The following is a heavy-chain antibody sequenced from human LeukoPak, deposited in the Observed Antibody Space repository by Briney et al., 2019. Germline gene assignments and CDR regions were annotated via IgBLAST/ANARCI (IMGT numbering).Heavy chain of an antibody. D-gene: IGHD6-19*01. CDR1: GYTFNSYG. CDR2: ISAHNGNT. Sequence: GASVKVSCKASGYTFNSYGISWVRQAPGQGLEWMGWISAHNGNTNYEEKVQGRVTMPTDTSTSTAYMALRNLRSDDTAVYYCARDKGTVAAYYYYYMDVWGKGTTVTVSS. J-gene: IGHJ6*03. V-gene: IGHV1-18*01. CDR3: ARDKGTVAAYYYYYMDV.